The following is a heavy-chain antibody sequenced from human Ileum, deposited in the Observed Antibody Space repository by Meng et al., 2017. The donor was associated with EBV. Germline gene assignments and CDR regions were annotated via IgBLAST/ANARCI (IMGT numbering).Heavy chain of an antibody. Sequence: QVQLHKSGPGLVKPSHTLSLTCTVSGGSISSGDSYWSWIRQTPGKGLEWIGYIYQSGSTYYNPSLKSRVTISVDTSKNQFSLKLRFVTAADTAVYYCAREGRSHQVGVSVYWGQGNLVTVSS. D-gene: IGHD2-21*01. CDR3: AREGRSHQVGVSVY. J-gene: IGHJ4*02. CDR2: IYQSGST. CDR1: GGSISSGDSY. V-gene: IGHV4-30-4*01.